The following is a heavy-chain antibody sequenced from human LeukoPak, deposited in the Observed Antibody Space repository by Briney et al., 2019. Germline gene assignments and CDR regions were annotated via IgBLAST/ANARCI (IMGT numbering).Heavy chain of an antibody. CDR2: IIPIFGTA. J-gene: IGHJ4*02. Sequence: SVKVSCKASGGTFSSYAISWVRQAPGQGLEWMGGIIPIFGTANYAQKFQGRVTITTDESTSTAYMEPSSLRSEDTAVYYCARDLQCSSGWYYFIYWGQGTLVAVSS. CDR3: ARDLQCSSGWYYFIY. CDR1: GGTFSSYA. V-gene: IGHV1-69*05. D-gene: IGHD6-19*01.